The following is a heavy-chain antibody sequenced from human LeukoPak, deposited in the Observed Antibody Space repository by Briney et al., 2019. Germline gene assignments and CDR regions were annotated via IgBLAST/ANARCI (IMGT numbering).Heavy chain of an antibody. Sequence: SETLSLTCAVYGGSFSDDYWSWIRQPPGKGLEWIGEILHTGSTNYNPSLKSRVTISVDTSKNQFSLKLTSVTAADTAVYYCARRRMSSDWYARRIPLYFDYWGQGARVTVSS. CDR2: ILHTGST. V-gene: IGHV4-34*12. CDR3: ARRRMSSDWYARRIPLYFDY. D-gene: IGHD6-19*01. J-gene: IGHJ4*02. CDR1: GGSFSDDY.